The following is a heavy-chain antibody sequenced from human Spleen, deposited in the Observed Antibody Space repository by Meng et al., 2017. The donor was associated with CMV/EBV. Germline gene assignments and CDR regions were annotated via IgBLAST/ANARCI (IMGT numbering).Heavy chain of an antibody. J-gene: IGHJ6*02. D-gene: IGHD2-2*01. CDR2: ISKSSSPI. Sequence: GESLKISCATSGFIFNNYWMSWVRQAPGKGLEWVSYISKSSSPIYYADSVKGRFTISRDNTKDSLYLQMNSLRAEDTALYYCARSGDKYQMEPGVYYYYYGMDVWGQGTTVTVSS. V-gene: IGHV3-48*04. CDR3: ARSGDKYQMEPGVYYYYYGMDV. CDR1: GFIFNNYW.